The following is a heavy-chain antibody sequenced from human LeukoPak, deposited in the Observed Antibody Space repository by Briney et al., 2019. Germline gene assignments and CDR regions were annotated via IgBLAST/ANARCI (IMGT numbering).Heavy chain of an antibody. CDR3: ASHHGRGEAFDY. CDR2: MYYSGIP. J-gene: IGHJ4*02. Sequence: PSETLSLTCTVSGASISDYYWSWIRQPPGKRLEGIAYMYYSGIPNYSRYLKSRVTMSADKSNNQVSLTLTSVTAADTAVYYCASHHGRGEAFDYWGRGTLVTVSS. D-gene: IGHD3-10*01. V-gene: IGHV4-59*08. CDR1: GASISDYY.